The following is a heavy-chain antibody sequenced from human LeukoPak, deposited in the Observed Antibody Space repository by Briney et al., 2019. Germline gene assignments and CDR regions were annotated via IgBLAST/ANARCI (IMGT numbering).Heavy chain of an antibody. J-gene: IGHJ4*02. V-gene: IGHV3-7*01. D-gene: IGHD3-22*01. CDR3: ASSHDSSGND. CDR1: GFSFSTSW. CDR2: IYYDGSTK. Sequence: PGGSLRLSCAASGFSFSTSWMAWVRQAPGKGLEWVGNIYYDGSTKYYGDSVKGRFTISRDNAKNSLFLQMNSLREVDTAVYYCASSHDSSGNDWGQGTMVTVSS.